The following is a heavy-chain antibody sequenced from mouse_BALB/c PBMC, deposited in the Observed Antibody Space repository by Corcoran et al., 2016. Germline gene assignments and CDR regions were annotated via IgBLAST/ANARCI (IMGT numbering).Heavy chain of an antibody. CDR1: GYTFTSYV. CDR3: ARSEKSGNLYYFDY. J-gene: IGHJ2*01. V-gene: IGHV1S136*01. D-gene: IGHD2-1*01. CDR2: INPYNDGT. Sequence: EVQLQQSGPELVKPGASVKMSCKASGYTFTSYVMHWVKQKPGQGLEWIGYINPYNDGTKYNEKFKGKATLTSDKSSSTAYMELSSLTSEDSAVNYCARSEKSGNLYYFDYWGQGTTLTVSS.